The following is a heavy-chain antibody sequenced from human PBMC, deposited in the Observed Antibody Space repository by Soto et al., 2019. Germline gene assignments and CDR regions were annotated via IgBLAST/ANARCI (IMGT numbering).Heavy chain of an antibody. D-gene: IGHD3-22*01. J-gene: IGHJ4*02. CDR3: AKEVEDYYDSSGHDY. CDR2: ISYDGSNK. CDR1: GFPFSIYG. V-gene: IGHV3-30*18. Sequence: PGGSLRLSCAASGFPFSIYGMHLVRQSPGKGLEWVAVISYDGSNKYYADSVKGRFTISRDNSKNTLYLQMNSLRAEDTAVYYCAKEVEDYYDSSGHDYWGQGHRVAVSS.